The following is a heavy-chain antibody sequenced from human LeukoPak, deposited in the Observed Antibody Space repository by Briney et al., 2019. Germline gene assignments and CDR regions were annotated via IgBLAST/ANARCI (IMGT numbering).Heavy chain of an antibody. Sequence: ASVKVSCKASGYTFTGYYMHWVRQAPGQGLEWMGWINPNSGGTNYAQKFQGRVTMTRDTSISTAYMELSRLRSDDTAVYYCARDLTAAGTMDAFDIWGQGTVVAVSS. CDR1: GYTFTGYY. D-gene: IGHD6-13*01. V-gene: IGHV1-2*02. J-gene: IGHJ3*02. CDR3: ARDLTAAGTMDAFDI. CDR2: INPNSGGT.